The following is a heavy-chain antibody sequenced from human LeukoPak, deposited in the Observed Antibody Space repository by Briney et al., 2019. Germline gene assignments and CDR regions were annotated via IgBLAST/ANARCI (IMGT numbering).Heavy chain of an antibody. CDR3: AYIGGAYCGGDCFHDAFDI. CDR2: ISSSGSTI. J-gene: IGHJ3*02. Sequence: GGSLRLSCAASGFTFSSYAMSWIRQAPGKGLEWVSYISSSGSTIYYADSVKGRFTISRDNAKNSLYLQMNSLRAEDTAVYYCAYIGGAYCGGDCFHDAFDIWGQGTMVTVSS. CDR1: GFTFSSYA. V-gene: IGHV3-11*01. D-gene: IGHD2-21*02.